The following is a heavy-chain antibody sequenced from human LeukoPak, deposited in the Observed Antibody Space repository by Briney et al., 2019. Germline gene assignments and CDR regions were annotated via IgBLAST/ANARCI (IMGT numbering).Heavy chain of an antibody. CDR3: ARDLTPYSSGWGGGDY. Sequence: SETLSLTCTVSGVSISSSNSYWGWIRQPPGKGLEWIGSIYYSGNTYYNASLKSQVSISIDTSKNQFSLRLTSVTAADTAVYYCARDLTPYSSGWGGGDYWGQGTLVTVSS. J-gene: IGHJ4*02. D-gene: IGHD6-19*01. V-gene: IGHV4-39*02. CDR2: IYYSGNT. CDR1: GVSISSSNSY.